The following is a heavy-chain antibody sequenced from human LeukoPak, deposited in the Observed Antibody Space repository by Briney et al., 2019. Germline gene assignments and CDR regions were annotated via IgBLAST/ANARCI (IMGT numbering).Heavy chain of an antibody. D-gene: IGHD3-10*01. J-gene: IGHJ4*02. CDR2: ISSSSSYI. Sequence: PGGSLRLSCAASGFTFSSYSMNWVRQAPGKGLEWVSSISSSSSYIYYADSVKGRFTISRDNAKNSLYLQMNSLRAEDTAVYYCARDPRTYVSGSYSAYWGQGTLVTVSS. CDR1: GFTFSSYS. CDR3: ARDPRTYVSGSYSAY. V-gene: IGHV3-21*01.